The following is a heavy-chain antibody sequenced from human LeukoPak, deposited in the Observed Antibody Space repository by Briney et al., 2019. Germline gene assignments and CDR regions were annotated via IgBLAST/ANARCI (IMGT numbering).Heavy chain of an antibody. D-gene: IGHD6-13*01. Sequence: GGSLRLSCVGSGFPFRRYAMNWARQAPGKGLEWVSVIYSGGSTYYADSVKGRFTISRDNSKNTLYLQMNSLRAEDTAVYYCARVRYSRYYFDYWGQGTLVTVSS. J-gene: IGHJ4*02. V-gene: IGHV3-53*01. CDR1: GFPFRRYA. CDR3: ARVRYSRYYFDY. CDR2: IYSGGST.